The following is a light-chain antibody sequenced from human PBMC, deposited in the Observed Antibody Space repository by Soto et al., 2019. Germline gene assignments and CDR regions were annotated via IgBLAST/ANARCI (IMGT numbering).Light chain of an antibody. CDR3: SSYSISTAYL. CDR2: DIS. CDR1: SSDIGSYDF. Sequence: QSALTQPASVSGSPGQSITISCTGTSSDIGSYDFVSWYQLHPGKAPKLMVFDISNRPSGVSYRFSGSKSGNTASLTISGLQAEDEADYFCSSYSISTAYLFGSGTQLTVL. J-gene: IGLJ7*01. V-gene: IGLV2-14*03.